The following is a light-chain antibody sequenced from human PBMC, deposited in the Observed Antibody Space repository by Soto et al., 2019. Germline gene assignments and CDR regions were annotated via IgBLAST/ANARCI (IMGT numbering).Light chain of an antibody. J-gene: IGKJ1*01. Sequence: DIQMTQSPSSLSASVGDRITITCRASPTISTYLNWYQQKPGKAPKLLISAASRLQSGVPSRFTGSGSGTEFTLTISSLQPEDFATYYCQQSHSIPYIFGQGTKVEIK. CDR1: PTISTY. CDR3: QQSHSIPYI. CDR2: AAS. V-gene: IGKV1-39*01.